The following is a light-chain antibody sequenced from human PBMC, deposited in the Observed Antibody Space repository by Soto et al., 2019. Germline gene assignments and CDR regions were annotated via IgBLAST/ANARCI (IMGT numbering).Light chain of an antibody. J-gene: IGLJ1*01. Sequence: SVLAQPPSASGAPGQRVTISCSGSSSKIGSSTVNWYQQLPGTAPKLLIYSNNQRPSGVPDRFSGSKSGTSASLALSGLQFDYLFDDYATAGIDSLNVYVVGAGSKV. V-gene: IGLV1-44*01. CDR1: SSKIGSST. CDR2: SNN. CDR3: TAGIDSLNVYV.